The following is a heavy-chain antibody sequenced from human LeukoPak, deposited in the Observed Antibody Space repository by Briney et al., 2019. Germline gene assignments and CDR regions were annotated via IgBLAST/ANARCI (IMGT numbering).Heavy chain of an antibody. CDR3: AKEGIAALDY. CDR2: ISSSGSTI. CDR1: GFTFSSYS. J-gene: IGHJ4*02. Sequence: GGSLRLSCAASGFTFSSYSMNWVRQAPGKGLEWVSSISSSGSTIYYADSVKGRFTISRDNAKNSLYLQMNSLRAEDTAVYYCAKEGIAALDYWGQGTLVTVSS. D-gene: IGHD6-13*01. V-gene: IGHV3-48*04.